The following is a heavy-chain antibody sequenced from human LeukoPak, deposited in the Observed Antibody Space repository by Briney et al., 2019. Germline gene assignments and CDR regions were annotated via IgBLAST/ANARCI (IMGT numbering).Heavy chain of an antibody. V-gene: IGHV1-24*01. CDR2: FDPEDGET. Sequence: XXMHWVRQAPGKGLEWMGGFDPEDGETIYAQKFQGRVTMTEDTSTDTAYMELSSLRSEDTAVYYCATFRYNWNVSWGQGTLVTVSS. D-gene: IGHD1-20*01. CDR3: ATFRYNWNVS. CDR1: XX. J-gene: IGHJ5*02.